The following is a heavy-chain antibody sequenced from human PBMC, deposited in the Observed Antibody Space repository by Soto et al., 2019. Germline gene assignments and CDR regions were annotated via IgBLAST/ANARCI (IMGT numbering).Heavy chain of an antibody. CDR2: IWYDGSNR. J-gene: IGHJ6*03. D-gene: IGHD3-10*01. CDR1: GFNFSTYA. Sequence: QVQVVESGGGVVRPGRSLRLSCAASGFNFSTYAMHWVRQGPGKGLQWVAVIWYDGSNRFYADSVKGRFTISRDNSKNTLCLQMNSLRTEDTAVYYCARDRGSHPYFYYTMDVWGKGTTVTVSS. CDR3: ARDRGSHPYFYYTMDV. V-gene: IGHV3-33*01.